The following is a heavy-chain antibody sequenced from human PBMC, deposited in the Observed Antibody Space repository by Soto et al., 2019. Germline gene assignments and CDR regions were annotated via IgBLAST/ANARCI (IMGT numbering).Heavy chain of an antibody. Sequence: SVKVSCKASGYTFTSYGISWVRQAPGQGLEWMGWINAYNGNTNYSQKLQGRVTMTTDTPTNTAYMELRSLRSDDTAMYYCARRYSSGCSDYWGQGTLVTVSS. D-gene: IGHD6-19*01. CDR3: ARRYSSGCSDY. CDR2: INAYNGNT. J-gene: IGHJ4*02. V-gene: IGHV1-18*04. CDR1: GYTFTSYG.